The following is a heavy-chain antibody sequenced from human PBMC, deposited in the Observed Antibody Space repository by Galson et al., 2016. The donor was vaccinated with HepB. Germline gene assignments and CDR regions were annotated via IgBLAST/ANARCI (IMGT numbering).Heavy chain of an antibody. CDR3: ARDIDTAMASYHYMDL. CDR1: GFTTSSHG. J-gene: IGHJ6*03. Sequence: SLRLSCAASGFTTSSHGMHWVRQAPGKGLEWVAVISYDGSKRNYADSVKGRFTISRDNSKNIVFVQMNSLRAEDTAIYYCARDIDTAMASYHYMDLWGKGTTVIVSS. V-gene: IGHV3-30*03. CDR2: ISYDGSKR. D-gene: IGHD5-18*01.